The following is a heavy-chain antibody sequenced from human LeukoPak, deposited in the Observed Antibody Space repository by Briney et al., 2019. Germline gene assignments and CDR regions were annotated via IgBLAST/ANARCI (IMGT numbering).Heavy chain of an antibody. V-gene: IGHV3-33*06. CDR1: GFSFSDYG. CDR2: IWYDGSIK. Sequence: SGGSLRLSCAASGFSFSDYGVHWVRQAPGKGLEWVAVIWYDGSIKYYADSVKGRFTISRDNSRNTVYLQMNSLRAEDTAVYYCVKGFNWYFDLWGRGTLVTVSS. J-gene: IGHJ2*01. CDR3: VKGFNWYFDL.